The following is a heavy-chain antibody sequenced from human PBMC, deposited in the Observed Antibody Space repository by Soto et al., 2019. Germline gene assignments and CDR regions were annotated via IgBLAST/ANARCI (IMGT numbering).Heavy chain of an antibody. CDR1: GFTFSSYA. J-gene: IGHJ4*02. D-gene: IGHD1-1*01. Sequence: GGSLRLSCADPGFTFSSYAMSWVRQAPGKGLEWVSAISGSGGSTYYADSVKGRFTISRDNSKNTLYLQMNSLRAEDTAVYYCAKDKGTTWWFDYWGQGTLVTVSS. V-gene: IGHV3-23*01. CDR2: ISGSGGST. CDR3: AKDKGTTWWFDY.